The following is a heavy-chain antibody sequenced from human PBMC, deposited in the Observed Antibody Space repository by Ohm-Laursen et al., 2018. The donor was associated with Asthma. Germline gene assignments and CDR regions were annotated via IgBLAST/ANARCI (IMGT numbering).Heavy chain of an antibody. CDR3: ARSNGRDCFDV. CDR2: IWSDGSNE. Sequence: SLRLSCAASGFAFSRYGMYWVRQAPGKGLQWVAVIWSDGSNEDYAESVKGRFTVSRDNSGNTLYLQMNSLRAEDTAVYYCARSNGRDCFDVWGQGTMVTVSS. CDR1: GFAFSRYG. J-gene: IGHJ3*01. V-gene: IGHV3-33*07. D-gene: IGHD2-21*01.